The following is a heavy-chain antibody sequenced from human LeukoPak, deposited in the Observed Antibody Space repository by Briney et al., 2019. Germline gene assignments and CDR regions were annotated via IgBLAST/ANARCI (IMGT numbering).Heavy chain of an antibody. CDR2: INPSGGST. CDR3: ARASGYSYGLVYYYYYYGMDV. Sequence: ASVKVSCKASGYTFTSYYMHWVRPAPGQGLEWMGIINPSGGSTSYAQKFQGRVTMTRDTSTSTVYMELSSLRSEDTAVYYCARASGYSYGLVYYYYYYGMDVWGQGTTVTVSS. J-gene: IGHJ6*02. V-gene: IGHV1-46*01. CDR1: GYTFTSYY. D-gene: IGHD5-18*01.